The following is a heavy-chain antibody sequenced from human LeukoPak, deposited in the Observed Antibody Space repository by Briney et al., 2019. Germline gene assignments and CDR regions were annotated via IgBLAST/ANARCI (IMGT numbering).Heavy chain of an antibody. D-gene: IGHD2-2*01. J-gene: IGHJ5*02. Sequence: AGGSLRLSCAASGFTFSDCYMSWIRQAPGKGLEWVSYISSSGSTIYYADSVKGRFTISRDNAKNSLYLQMNSLRAEDTAVYYCARDHCSSTSCSYNWFDPWGQGTLVTVSS. V-gene: IGHV3-11*04. CDR3: ARDHCSSTSCSYNWFDP. CDR1: GFTFSDCY. CDR2: ISSSGSTI.